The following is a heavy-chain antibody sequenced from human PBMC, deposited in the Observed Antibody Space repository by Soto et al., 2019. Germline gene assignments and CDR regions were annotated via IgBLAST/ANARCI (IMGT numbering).Heavy chain of an antibody. D-gene: IGHD1-26*01. CDR1: GFTFSSYG. V-gene: IGHV3-30*03. CDR3: ARSPYSVSYLAYFDY. J-gene: IGHJ4*02. CDR2: ISYDGSNK. Sequence: QVQLVESGGGVVQPGRSLRLSCAASGFTFSSYGMHWVRQAPVKGLERVAVISYDGSNKYYADSVKGRFTISRDNSKNTLYLQMNSLRAEDTAVYYCARSPYSVSYLAYFDYWGQGTLVTVSS.